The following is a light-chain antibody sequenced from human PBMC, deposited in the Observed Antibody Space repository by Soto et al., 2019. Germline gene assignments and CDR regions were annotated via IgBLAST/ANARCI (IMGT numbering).Light chain of an antibody. CDR1: PSVTNY. CDR2: GAF. CDR3: HQCGSSPWT. J-gene: IGKJ1*01. V-gene: IGKV3-20*01. Sequence: EIVLTQSPATLSLSPGGRATLSCRASPSVTNYLAWYQQKPGQPPRLLIYGAFNRAAGIPARFRGGRAATDFTLTISRREPEDYAVVYCHQCGSSPWTFGQGTKVDTK.